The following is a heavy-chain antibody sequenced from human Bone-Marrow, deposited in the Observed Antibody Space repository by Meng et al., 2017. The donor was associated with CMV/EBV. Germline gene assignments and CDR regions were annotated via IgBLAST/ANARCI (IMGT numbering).Heavy chain of an antibody. J-gene: IGHJ4*02. V-gene: IGHV3-7*01. CDR1: GFTFSSYW. CDR2: IKQDGSEK. D-gene: IGHD6-6*01. Sequence: GESLKISCAASGFTFSSYWMSWVRRAPGKGLEWVANIKQDGSEKYYVDSVKGRFTITRDNAKNSLYLQMNSLRAEDTAVYYCARARRYSSSSPYYFDYWGQGPLVTVYS. CDR3: ARARRYSSSSPYYFDY.